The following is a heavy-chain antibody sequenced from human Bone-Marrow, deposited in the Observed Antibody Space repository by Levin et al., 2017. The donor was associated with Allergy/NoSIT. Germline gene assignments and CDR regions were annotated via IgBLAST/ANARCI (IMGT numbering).Heavy chain of an antibody. J-gene: IGHJ5*02. CDR3: AKSPTLTGYYEWFDP. D-gene: IGHD3-9*01. CDR1: GFTFSSYP. CDR2: IWYDGSNK. Sequence: GGSLRLSCAASGFTFSSYPMHWVRQAPGKGLDWVAVIWYDGSNKHYADSVKGRFTISRDNSNNTLFLQMDSLSAEDTAIYYCAKSPTLTGYYEWFDPWGQGTLVTVSS. V-gene: IGHV3-33*03.